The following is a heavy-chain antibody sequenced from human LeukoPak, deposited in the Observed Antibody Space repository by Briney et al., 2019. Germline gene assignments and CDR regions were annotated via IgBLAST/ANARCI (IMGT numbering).Heavy chain of an antibody. D-gene: IGHD3-10*01. J-gene: IGHJ4*02. V-gene: IGHV4-39*01. Sequence: NPSETLSLTCTVSGASISSSTYYWGWIRQPPGKGLEWFGSIHHSGSTDYNPSLKSRVTISVDTSKNQFSLKLSSVTAADTAVYYCARRAFGGSKDFDYWGQGTLVTVSS. CDR3: ARRAFGGSKDFDY. CDR2: IHHSGST. CDR1: GASISSSTYY.